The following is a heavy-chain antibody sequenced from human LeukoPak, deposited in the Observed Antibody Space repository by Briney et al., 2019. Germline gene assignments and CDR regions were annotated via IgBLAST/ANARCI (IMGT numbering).Heavy chain of an antibody. J-gene: IGHJ5*02. CDR1: GDTVTSYG. V-gene: IGHV1-18*01. Sequence: ASVKVSCKASGDTVTSYGISGVRQAPGQGLEWMGWISAYNGNTNYAQKLQGRVTMTTDTSTSTAYMELRSLRSDDTAVYYCARGTDYDFWSGYSSGNWFDPWGQGTLVIVSS. D-gene: IGHD3-3*01. CDR3: ARGTDYDFWSGYSSGNWFDP. CDR2: ISAYNGNT.